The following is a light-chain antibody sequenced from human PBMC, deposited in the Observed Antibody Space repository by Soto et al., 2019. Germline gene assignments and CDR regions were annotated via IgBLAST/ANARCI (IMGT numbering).Light chain of an antibody. Sequence: IVMTQSPATLSVSPGERVTLSCRASETVRSDLAWYQQKPGQAPRLLLYDASTRATGIPARFSGSGSGTDFTLTISSLHSEDFAVCYCQQYYDWLTFGGGTKVEIK. CDR3: QQYYDWLT. CDR1: ETVRSD. CDR2: DAS. J-gene: IGKJ4*01. V-gene: IGKV3-15*01.